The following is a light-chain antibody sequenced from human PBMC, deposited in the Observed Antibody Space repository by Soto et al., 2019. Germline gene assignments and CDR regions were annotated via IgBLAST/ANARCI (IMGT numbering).Light chain of an antibody. J-gene: IGKJ4*01. CDR1: QAISSN. CDR2: GAS. V-gene: IGKV3-15*01. CDR3: QHYNNWLGT. Sequence: EIVLTQSPGTLSLSPGERATLSFRANQAISSNLAWYQQKPGQAPSLLIYGASTRATGIPDRFSGSGSGTEFTLTISSLQSEDFAVYYCQHYNNWLGTFGGGTTV.